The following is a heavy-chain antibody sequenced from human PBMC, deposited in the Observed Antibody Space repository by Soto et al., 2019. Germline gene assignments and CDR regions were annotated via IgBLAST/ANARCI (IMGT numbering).Heavy chain of an antibody. Sequence: QLHLVESGGGVVRPGESLRLSCVDSGFSFRTYPMHWVRQAPGKGLEWVALISYDGSGEGYGESVRDRFTVSRDNSKNTLYLQLNSLRPEDTGVYSCATSSGYLNYFDYWGQGTLVTVSS. J-gene: IGHJ4*02. CDR2: ISYDGSGE. CDR3: ATSSGYLNYFDY. D-gene: IGHD6-19*01. V-gene: IGHV3-30-3*01. CDR1: GFSFRTYP.